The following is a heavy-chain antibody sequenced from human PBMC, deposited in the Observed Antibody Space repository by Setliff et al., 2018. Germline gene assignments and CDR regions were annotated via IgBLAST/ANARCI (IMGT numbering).Heavy chain of an antibody. CDR2: IYIGGSA. Sequence: PSETLSLTCTVSGDSISSGDYFWSWIRQPAGKGLEWIGHIYIGGSANYNPSLKSRVTMSIDTSKNQFSLKLSSVTAADTAVYYCARESRYYYDNLGTLDYWGQGTLVTVSS. J-gene: IGHJ4*02. CDR3: ARESRYYYDNLGTLDY. CDR1: GDSISSGDYF. V-gene: IGHV4-61*09. D-gene: IGHD3-22*01.